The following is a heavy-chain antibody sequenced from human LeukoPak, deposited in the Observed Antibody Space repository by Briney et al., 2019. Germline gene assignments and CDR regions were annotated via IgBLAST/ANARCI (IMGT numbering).Heavy chain of an antibody. J-gene: IGHJ4*02. CDR3: ARQDYGDFDY. Sequence: GGSLRLSCAASGFTFSSYEMNWVRQAPGKGLEWVSYISSSGSTIYYADSVKDRFTISRDNAKNSLYLQMNSLRAEDTAVYYCARQDYGDFDYWGQGTLVTVSS. CDR2: ISSSGSTI. CDR1: GFTFSSYE. V-gene: IGHV3-48*03. D-gene: IGHD4-17*01.